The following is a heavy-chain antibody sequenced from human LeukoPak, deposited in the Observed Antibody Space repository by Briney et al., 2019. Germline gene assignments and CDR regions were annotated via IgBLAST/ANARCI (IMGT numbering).Heavy chain of an antibody. J-gene: IGHJ5*02. CDR1: GFTFSCYW. Sequence: PGGSLRLSCAASGFTFSCYWMSWVRQAPGKGLEWVASIKQDGSEKYYVDSVKSRFTISRDNAKNSLYLQMNSLRAEDTALYYCARAPGEGWFDPWGQGTLVTVSS. D-gene: IGHD4-17*01. CDR2: IKQDGSEK. V-gene: IGHV3-7*01. CDR3: ARAPGEGWFDP.